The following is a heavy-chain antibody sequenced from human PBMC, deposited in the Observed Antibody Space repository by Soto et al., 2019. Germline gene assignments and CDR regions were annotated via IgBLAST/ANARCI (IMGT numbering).Heavy chain of an antibody. CDR3: ASSAAYSYGMR. J-gene: IGHJ4*02. Sequence: LSETLSLTCAVYGGSFSGYYWSWIRQPPGKGLEWIGEINHSGSTNYNPSLKSRVTISVDTSKNQFSLKLSSVTAADTAVYYCASSAAYSYGMRWGQGTLVTVSS. D-gene: IGHD5-18*01. CDR1: GGSFSGYY. V-gene: IGHV4-34*01. CDR2: INHSGST.